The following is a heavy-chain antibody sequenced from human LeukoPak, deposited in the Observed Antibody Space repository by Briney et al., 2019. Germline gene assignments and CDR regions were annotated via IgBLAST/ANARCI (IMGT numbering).Heavy chain of an antibody. V-gene: IGHV6-1*01. CDR3: ARRLTQYDCFDP. J-gene: IGHJ5*02. D-gene: IGHD2-2*01. Sequence: QTLSLTCAISGDSVSSNSVTWNWIRQSPSRGLEWLGRTYYRSTWYNDYAVSVRGRITVNPDTSKNQFSLHLNSVTPEDTAVYYCARRLTQYDCFDPWGQGILVTVSS. CDR1: GDSVSSNSVT. CDR2: TYYRSTWYN.